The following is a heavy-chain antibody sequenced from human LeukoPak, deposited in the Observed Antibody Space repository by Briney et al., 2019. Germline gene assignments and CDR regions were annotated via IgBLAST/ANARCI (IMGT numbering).Heavy chain of an antibody. CDR2: IYYSGST. Sequence: SETLSLTCTVSGGSISSGDYYWSWIRQPPGKGLEWIGYIYYSGSTYYNPSLKSRVTISVDTSKNQFSLKLSSVSAADTAVYYCAREARNGGILTGYYSAPLGGFDYWGQGTLVTVSS. CDR3: AREARNGGILTGYYSAPLGGFDY. J-gene: IGHJ4*02. CDR1: GGSISSGDYY. D-gene: IGHD3-9*01. V-gene: IGHV4-30-4*01.